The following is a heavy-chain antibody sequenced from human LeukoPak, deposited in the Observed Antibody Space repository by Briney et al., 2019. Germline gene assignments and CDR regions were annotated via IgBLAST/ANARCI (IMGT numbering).Heavy chain of an antibody. J-gene: IGHJ4*02. D-gene: IGHD3-10*01. Sequence: GGSLRLSCAASGFTFSSYAMSWVRQAPGKGLEWVSTINNNGGSTSYADSVKGRFTISRDNSKNTLYLQMNSLRAEDAAVYYCAKPVTVSSPFDYWGQGTLVSVSS. CDR1: GFTFSSYA. CDR3: AKPVTVSSPFDY. V-gene: IGHV3-23*01. CDR2: INNNGGST.